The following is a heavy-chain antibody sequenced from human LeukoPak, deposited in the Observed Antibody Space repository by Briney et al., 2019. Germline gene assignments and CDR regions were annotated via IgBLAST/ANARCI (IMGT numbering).Heavy chain of an antibody. CDR3: AKATLTVPAGDYFDY. J-gene: IGHJ4*02. CDR1: GFTFDDYA. D-gene: IGHD2-2*01. V-gene: IGHV3-9*01. Sequence: TGGSLRLSCAASGFTFDDYAMHWVRQAPGKGLEWVSGISWYSGTIGYADSVKGRFTISRDNAKSSLYLQMNSLRAEDTALYYCAKATLTVPAGDYFDYWGQGTLVTVSS. CDR2: ISWYSGTI.